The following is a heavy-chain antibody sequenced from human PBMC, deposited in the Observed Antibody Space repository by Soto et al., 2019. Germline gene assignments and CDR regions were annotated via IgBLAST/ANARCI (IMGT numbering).Heavy chain of an antibody. J-gene: IGHJ4*02. D-gene: IGHD5-12*01. CDR3: AKVLYGGYGVDYFDY. Sequence: PGGSLRLSCAASGFTFSSYAMSWVRQAPGKGLEWVSAISGSGGSTYYADSVKGRFTISRDNSKNTLYLQMNSLRAEDTAVYYCAKVLYGGYGVDYFDYWGQGTLVTVSS. CDR2: ISGSGGST. CDR1: GFTFSSYA. V-gene: IGHV3-23*01.